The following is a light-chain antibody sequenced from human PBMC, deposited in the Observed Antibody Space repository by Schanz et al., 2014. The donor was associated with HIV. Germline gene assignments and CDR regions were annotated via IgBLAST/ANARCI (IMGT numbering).Light chain of an antibody. CDR3: ATWDRTLSAVV. CDR2: GTH. V-gene: IGLV1-51*01. Sequence: QSVLTQPPSVSAAPGQKVTISCSGSSSNIGNNYVSWYLQFPGTAPKLLIYGTHDRLSEIPDRFSGSKTGTSATLAIVGLQTGDEADYYCATWDRTLSAVVFGGGTQLTVL. J-gene: IGLJ7*01. CDR1: SSNIGNNY.